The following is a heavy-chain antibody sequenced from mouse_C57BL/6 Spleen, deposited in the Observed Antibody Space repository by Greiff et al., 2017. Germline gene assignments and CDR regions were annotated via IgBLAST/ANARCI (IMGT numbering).Heavy chain of an antibody. V-gene: IGHV5-6*01. CDR2: ISSGGSYT. Sequence: EVKVVESGGDLVKPGGSLKLSCAASGFTFSSYGMSWVRQTPDKRLEWVATISSGGSYTYYPDSVKGRFTISRDNAKNTLYLQMSSLKSEDTAMYYCYYGNSWFAYWGQGTLVTVSA. CDR1: GFTFSSYG. J-gene: IGHJ3*01. CDR3: YYGNSWFAY. D-gene: IGHD2-1*01.